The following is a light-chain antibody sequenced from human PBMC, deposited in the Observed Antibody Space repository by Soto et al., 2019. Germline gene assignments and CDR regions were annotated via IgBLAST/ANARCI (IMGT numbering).Light chain of an antibody. V-gene: IGKV1-5*01. CDR1: QSISRW. CDR3: QQYNDYSTWT. CDR2: DAS. J-gene: IGKJ1*01. Sequence: DVQMTQCASLLAASVGDRVTLTCRASQSISRWVAWYQQKPGEAPKVLIWDASSLQRGVPSRFSGSGSGTEFTLTISSLQPDDFATYYCQQYNDYSTWTFGQGTKVDI.